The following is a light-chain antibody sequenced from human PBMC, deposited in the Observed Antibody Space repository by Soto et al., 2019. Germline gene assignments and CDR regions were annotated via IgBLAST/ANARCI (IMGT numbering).Light chain of an antibody. CDR2: ASS. J-gene: IGKJ5*01. V-gene: IGKV1-39*01. CDR1: QTISNT. Sequence: DIQMTQSPSSLSASVGDRVTITCRASQTISNTLNWYQQRPGKPPNLLIYASSTLQSGVPPRFSGGGSGTEFTLTISSLQPEDFATYYCQQTYSTPITFGLGTRLEMK. CDR3: QQTYSTPIT.